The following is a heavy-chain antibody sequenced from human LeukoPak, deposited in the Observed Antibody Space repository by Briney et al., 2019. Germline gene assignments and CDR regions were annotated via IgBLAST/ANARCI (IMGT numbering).Heavy chain of an antibody. V-gene: IGHV3-30*02. CDR2: IRYDGSNK. CDR1: GFTFSSYG. D-gene: IGHD6-6*01. Sequence: SGGSLRLSCAASGFTFSSYGMHWVRQAPGKGLEWVAFIRYDGSNKYYADSVKGRFTISRDNSKNTLYLQMNSLRAEDTAVYYCAKDLSLSIAARHDAFDIWGQGTMVTVSS. J-gene: IGHJ3*02. CDR3: AKDLSLSIAARHDAFDI.